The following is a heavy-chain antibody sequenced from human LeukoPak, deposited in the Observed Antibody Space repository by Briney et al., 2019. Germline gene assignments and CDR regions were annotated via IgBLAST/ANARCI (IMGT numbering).Heavy chain of an antibody. Sequence: GGSLRLSCAASGFTVSSNYMSWVRQAPGKGLEWVSVIYSGGSTHYADSVKGRFTISRDNSKNTLYLQMNSLRAEDTAVYYCARCVAGALAFDIWGQGTMVTVSS. J-gene: IGHJ3*02. CDR1: GFTVSSNY. CDR3: ARCVAGALAFDI. CDR2: IYSGGST. V-gene: IGHV3-66*01. D-gene: IGHD6-19*01.